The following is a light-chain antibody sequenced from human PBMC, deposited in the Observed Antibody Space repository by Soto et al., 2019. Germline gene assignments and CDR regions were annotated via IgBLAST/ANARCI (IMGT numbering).Light chain of an antibody. CDR2: SDD. J-gene: IGLJ3*02. Sequence: QSALTQPPSLSGTPGQRVTIYCSGSNSNIGRYSVNWYQHFPGTAPKILIYSDDERPSGVPDRISGSKSGTSASLAISGLQSEDEAEYYCAAWDDNLNGPLFGGGTKLTVL. CDR3: AAWDDNLNGPL. CDR1: NSNIGRYS. V-gene: IGLV1-44*01.